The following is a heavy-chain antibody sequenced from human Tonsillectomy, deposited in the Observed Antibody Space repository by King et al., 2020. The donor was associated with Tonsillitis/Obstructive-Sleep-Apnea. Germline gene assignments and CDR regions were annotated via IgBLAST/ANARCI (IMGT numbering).Heavy chain of an antibody. CDR2: IYPGDSDT. CDR3: VRGGYSYGFFYFDY. Sequence: QLVQSGAEVKKPGASLKISCKGSGYSFTNFWIGWVRQKPGKGLECMGIIYPGDSDTRYSPSFQGQVTISADKSISTDYLQWSSLQASDTAMYYCVRGGYSYGFFYFDYWGQGALVTVSS. V-gene: IGHV5-51*01. J-gene: IGHJ4*02. D-gene: IGHD5-18*01. CDR1: GYSFTNFW.